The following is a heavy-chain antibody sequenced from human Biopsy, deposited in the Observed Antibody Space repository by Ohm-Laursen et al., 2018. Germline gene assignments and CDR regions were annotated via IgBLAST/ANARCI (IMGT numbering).Heavy chain of an antibody. V-gene: IGHV1-69*04. D-gene: IGHD1-7*01. CDR1: GGTFGGSP. CDR3: AKDQLHTTSSVGAAFEI. Sequence: SSVKVSCKASGGTFGGSPITWLRQAPGQGPEWIGKIIPVVGLTTYAPRFQGRVTVTADTSTNTVYMDLSSLRSEDTAVYYCAKDQLHTTSSVGAAFEIWGPGTLVTVS. J-gene: IGHJ3*02. CDR2: IIPVVGLT.